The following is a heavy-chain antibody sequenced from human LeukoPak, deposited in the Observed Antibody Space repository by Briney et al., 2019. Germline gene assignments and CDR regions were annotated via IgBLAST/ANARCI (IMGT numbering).Heavy chain of an antibody. CDR2: IKGGETEK. V-gene: IGHV3-7*03. CDR3: ARALSA. D-gene: IGHD3-3*01. Sequence: GGSLRLSCAASGFTFSDYWMHWVRRAPGKGLEWVANIKGGETEKYYVDSVKGRFTISRDNAKNSVFLQMNSLRVGDTAIYYCARALSAWGQGTLVTVSS. CDR1: GFTFSDYW. J-gene: IGHJ4*02.